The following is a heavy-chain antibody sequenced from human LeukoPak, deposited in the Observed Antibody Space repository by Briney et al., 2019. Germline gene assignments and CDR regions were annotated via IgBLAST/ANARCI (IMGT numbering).Heavy chain of an antibody. CDR3: AKSRGYYYEKSGPADY. CDR1: GFSFSSYG. D-gene: IGHD3-22*01. V-gene: IGHV3-33*06. CDR2: IWYDGSIK. Sequence: GRSLRLSCAASGFSFSSYGMHWVRQAPGKGLEWVAVIWYDGSIKYYGDSVKGRFTISRDNSKNTLYLQMNSLSAEDTAVYYCAKSRGYYYEKSGPADYWGQGTLVTVFS. J-gene: IGHJ4*02.